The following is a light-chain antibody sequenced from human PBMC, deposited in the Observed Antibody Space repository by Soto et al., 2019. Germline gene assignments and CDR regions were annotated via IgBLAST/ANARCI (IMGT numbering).Light chain of an antibody. V-gene: IGKV3D-20*02. CDR2: DAS. Sequence: IVLTQSPGTLSLSPGERATLSCRASQSVSSSYLAWYQQKPGQAPRLLIYDASNRATGIPARFSGSGSGTDFALTISSLEPEDFAVYYCQQRSNWPLTFGPGTKVDI. CDR3: QQRSNWPLT. CDR1: QSVSSSY. J-gene: IGKJ3*01.